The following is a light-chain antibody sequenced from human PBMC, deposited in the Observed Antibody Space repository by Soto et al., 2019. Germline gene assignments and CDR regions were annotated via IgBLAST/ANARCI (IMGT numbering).Light chain of an antibody. CDR1: QGVTTN. CDR3: QQYNNWPFS. Sequence: EIVMTQSPAALSVSPGERATLSCRAGQGVTTNFAWYQQKSGQSPRILIYDVSIRATGVPARFSGTGSETDFTLPLSGLQSEDSEVYFCQQYNNWPFSFGQGTRLEIK. J-gene: IGKJ5*01. V-gene: IGKV3-15*01. CDR2: DVS.